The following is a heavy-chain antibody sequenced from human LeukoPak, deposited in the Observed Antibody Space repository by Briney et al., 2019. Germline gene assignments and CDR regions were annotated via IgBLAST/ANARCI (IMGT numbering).Heavy chain of an antibody. D-gene: IGHD5-18*01. J-gene: IGHJ4*02. CDR1: GYTFTSYG. V-gene: IGHV1-18*01. Sequence: ASVKVSCKASGYTFTSYGISWVRQAPGQGLERMGWISAYNGNTNYAQKLQGRVTMTTDTSTSTAYMELRSLRSDDTAVYYCARQGREYSYGYLIAVYWGQGTLVTVSS. CDR2: ISAYNGNT. CDR3: ARQGREYSYGYLIAVY.